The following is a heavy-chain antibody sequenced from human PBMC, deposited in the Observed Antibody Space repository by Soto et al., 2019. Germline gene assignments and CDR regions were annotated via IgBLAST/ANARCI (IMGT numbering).Heavy chain of an antibody. J-gene: IGHJ5*02. Sequence: KPSETLSLTCTVSGDSITNSNYYWGWFRQPPGKGLEWIASIYYIGSTYYNPSLKSRVTISVDTSNNQFSLNLNSVTASDTAVYYCAGRNSLASVSLNFRELSNYKWIDPWGPGTLVTVSS. CDR3: AGRNSLASVSLNFRELSNYKWIDP. V-gene: IGHV4-39*01. CDR2: IYYIGST. CDR1: GDSITNSNYY. D-gene: IGHD3-16*02.